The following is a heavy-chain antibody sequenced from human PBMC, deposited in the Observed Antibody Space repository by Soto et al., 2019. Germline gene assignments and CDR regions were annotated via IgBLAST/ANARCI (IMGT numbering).Heavy chain of an antibody. D-gene: IGHD3-9*01. V-gene: IGHV4-30-4*01. CDR3: ARVTTYYDILTGYYPPRGMDV. CDR2: IYYSGST. CDR1: GGSISSGDYY. Sequence: LSLTCTVSGGSISSGDYYWSWIRQPPGKGLEWIGYIYYSGSTYYNPSLKSRVTISVDTSKNQFSLKLSSVTAADTAVYYCARVTTYYDILTGYYPPRGMDVWGQGTTVTVSS. J-gene: IGHJ6*02.